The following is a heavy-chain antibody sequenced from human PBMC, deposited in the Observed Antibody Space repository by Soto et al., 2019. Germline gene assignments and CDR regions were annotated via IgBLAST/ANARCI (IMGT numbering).Heavy chain of an antibody. CDR2: ISGSGGST. CDR1: GFTFSSYA. Sequence: GGSLRLSCAASGFTFSSYAMSWFRQAPGKGLEWVSAISGSGGSTYYADSVKGRFTISRDNSKNTLYLQMNSLRAEDTAVYYCAKDSSSSDYYYGMDVWGQGTTVTVSS. D-gene: IGHD6-6*01. CDR3: AKDSSSSDYYYGMDV. J-gene: IGHJ6*02. V-gene: IGHV3-23*01.